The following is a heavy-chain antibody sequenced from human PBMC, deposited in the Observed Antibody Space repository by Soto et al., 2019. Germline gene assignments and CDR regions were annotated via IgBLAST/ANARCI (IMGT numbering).Heavy chain of an antibody. V-gene: IGHV4-30-2*01. J-gene: IGHJ6*02. CDR1: GGSISSGGYS. CDR2: IYHSGST. Sequence: LSETLSLTCSFSGGSISSGGYSWSWIRQPPGKGLEWIGYIYHSGSTYYNPSLKSRVTISVDRSKNQFSLKLSSVTAADTAVYYCAGGRGTIFGVVTAYYYYGMDVWGQGTTVTVSS. D-gene: IGHD3-3*01. CDR3: AGGRGTIFGVVTAYYYYGMDV.